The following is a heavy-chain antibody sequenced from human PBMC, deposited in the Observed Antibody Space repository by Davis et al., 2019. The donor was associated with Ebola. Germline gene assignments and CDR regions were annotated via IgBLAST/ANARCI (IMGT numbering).Heavy chain of an antibody. CDR2: INYRGHS. V-gene: IGHV4-59*01. D-gene: IGHD1-20*01. CDR3: ATYNWNNWFHP. Sequence: MPSETLSLTCTVSGDSLGHNYFCWIRQSPVKGLEWIGYINYRGHSNNNPSPRSRVTISVDTSKKQFSLKLNSVTAADTAVYYCATYNWNNWFHPWGQGTLVTGSA. CDR1: GDSLGHNY. J-gene: IGHJ5*02.